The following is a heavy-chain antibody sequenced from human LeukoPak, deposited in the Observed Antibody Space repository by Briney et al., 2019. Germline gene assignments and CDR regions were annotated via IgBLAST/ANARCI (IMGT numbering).Heavy chain of an antibody. Sequence: GGSLRLSCAASGFTFSNYWMTWVRQAPGKGLEWVGNIKQDGSEKYYVDSVKGRFTISRDNAKNSLYLQMSRLRAEDTAVYYCARMGFSILTPLGYYYLDVWGKGTTVTVSS. CDR3: ARMGFSILTPLGYYYLDV. CDR1: GFTFSNYW. D-gene: IGHD3-3*02. J-gene: IGHJ6*03. V-gene: IGHV3-7*01. CDR2: IKQDGSEK.